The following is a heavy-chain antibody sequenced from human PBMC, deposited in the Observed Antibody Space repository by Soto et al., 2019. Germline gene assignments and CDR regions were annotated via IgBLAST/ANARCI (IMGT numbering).Heavy chain of an antibody. CDR1: GYNFATHW. V-gene: IGHV5-51*01. CDR3: ARHTNSLDV. J-gene: IGHJ6*02. Sequence: EVQLVQSGAEVKKPGESLKISCKVSGYNFATHWIGWVRQMPGTGLEWMGIIYPDDSDTRYIPSFQGQVTFSADKSLNTAYLQRSSLTASDTAMYFCARHTNSLDVWGQGTTVTGSS. CDR2: IYPDDSDT. D-gene: IGHD2-2*01.